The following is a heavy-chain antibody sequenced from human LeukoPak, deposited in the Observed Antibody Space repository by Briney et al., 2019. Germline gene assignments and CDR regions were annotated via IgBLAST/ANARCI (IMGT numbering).Heavy chain of an antibody. Sequence: PSETLSLTCAVSGGSISSSRYYWGWIRQPPGKGLEWIGSVSYIGITFYNPSLKSRAIISEDTPKNQFSLKLSSVTAADSAVYYCARHGALAAAGTTPDYWGQGTLVTVSS. J-gene: IGHJ4*02. CDR1: GGSISSSRYY. CDR2: VSYIGIT. CDR3: ARHGALAAAGTTPDY. D-gene: IGHD6-13*01. V-gene: IGHV4-39*01.